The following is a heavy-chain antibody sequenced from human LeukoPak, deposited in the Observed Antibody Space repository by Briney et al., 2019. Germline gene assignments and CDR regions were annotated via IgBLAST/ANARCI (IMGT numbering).Heavy chain of an antibody. D-gene: IGHD3-22*01. CDR1: GYTFTSYY. Sequence: ASVKVSCKASGYTFTSYYMHWVRQAPGQGLEWMGIINPSGGSTSYAQKFQGRVTMTRDTSTSTVYMELSSLRSEDTAVYYCARGRYSESRYYYAWSYWGQGTPVTVSS. CDR3: ARGRYSESRYYYAWSY. J-gene: IGHJ4*02. V-gene: IGHV1-46*01. CDR2: INPSGGST.